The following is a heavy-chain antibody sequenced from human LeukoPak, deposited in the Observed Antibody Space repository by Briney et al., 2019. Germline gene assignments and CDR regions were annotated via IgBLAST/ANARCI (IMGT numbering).Heavy chain of an antibody. CDR2: INHSGST. J-gene: IGHJ4*02. V-gene: IGHV4-34*01. Sequence: SETLSLTCAVYGGSFSGYYWSWIRQPPGKGLEWIGEINHSGSTNYNPSLKSRVTIPVDTSKNQFSLKLSSVTAADTAMYYCARAAGDRRFDYWGQGTLVTVSS. CDR1: GGSFSGYY. D-gene: IGHD2-21*01. CDR3: ARAAGDRRFDY.